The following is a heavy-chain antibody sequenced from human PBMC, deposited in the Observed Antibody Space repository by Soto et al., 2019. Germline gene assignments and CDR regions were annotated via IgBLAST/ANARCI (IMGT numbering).Heavy chain of an antibody. CDR2: INHSGST. CDR3: SGGSYSYGSFDY. V-gene: IGHV4-34*01. D-gene: IGHD5-18*01. CDR1: GGSFSGYY. J-gene: IGHJ4*02. Sequence: PSKTLSLTCAVYGGSFSGYYWSWIRQPPGKGLEWIGEINHSGSTNYNPSLKSRVTISVDTSKNQFSLKLSSVTAADTAVYYCSGGSYSYGSFDYWGQGTLVTVSS.